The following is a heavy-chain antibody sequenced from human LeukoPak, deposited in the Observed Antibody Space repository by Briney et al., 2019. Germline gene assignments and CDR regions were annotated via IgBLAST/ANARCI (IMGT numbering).Heavy chain of an antibody. V-gene: IGHV3-74*01. CDR1: GFTFSYSW. J-gene: IGHJ4*02. D-gene: IGHD5-18*01. CDR2: INIDGSVT. Sequence: GGSLRLSCAASGFTFSYSWMHWVRQAPGKGLVWVSRINIDGSVTTYADSVKGRFTISRHNAKNTLFLQMNSLRVEDTAVYYCATGSGLWSPDYWGQGTLVTVSS. CDR3: ATGSGLWSPDY.